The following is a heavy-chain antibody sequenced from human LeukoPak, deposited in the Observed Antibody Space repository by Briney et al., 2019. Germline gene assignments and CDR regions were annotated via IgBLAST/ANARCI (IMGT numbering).Heavy chain of an antibody. V-gene: IGHV4-4*02. CDR1: GGSISSSNW. J-gene: IGHJ3*02. CDR2: IYHIGST. Sequence: SGTMSLTCADSGGSISSSNWWRWVRQPPGKGREWNGEIYHIGSTNYNPSLKSRVTISVDKSTTQFSLKLSSVTAADTAVYYCASTRGSSASRGFDIWGQGTMVTVSS. D-gene: IGHD3-16*01. CDR3: ASTRGSSASRGFDI.